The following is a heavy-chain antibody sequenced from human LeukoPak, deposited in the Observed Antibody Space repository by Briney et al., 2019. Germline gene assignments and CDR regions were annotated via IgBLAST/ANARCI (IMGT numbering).Heavy chain of an antibody. CDR2: ISGSGRTI. Sequence: GGSLRLSCAASGFTFSGCGMNWVRQAPGKGLEWVSYISGSGRTIYNADSVKGRFTISRDNARNSLYLQMNSLRAEDTGVYYCARGCSGGSCYAPHYYYYMDVWGKGTTVTISS. CDR3: ARGCSGGSCYAPHYYYYMDV. V-gene: IGHV3-48*04. CDR1: GFTFSGCG. J-gene: IGHJ6*03. D-gene: IGHD2-15*01.